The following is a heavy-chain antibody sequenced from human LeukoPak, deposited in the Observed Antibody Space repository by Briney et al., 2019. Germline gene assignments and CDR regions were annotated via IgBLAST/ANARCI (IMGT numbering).Heavy chain of an antibody. V-gene: IGHV4-61*02. CDR1: GGSISSGSYY. CDR3: ARGDSSGYYPGHYFDY. D-gene: IGHD3-22*01. Sequence: SQTLSLTCTVSGGSISSGSYYWSWIRQPAGKGLEWIGRIYTSGSTNYNPSLKSRVTMSVDTSKNQFSLKLSSVTAADTAVYYCARGDSSGYYPGHYFDYWGQGTLVTVSS. CDR2: IYTSGST. J-gene: IGHJ4*02.